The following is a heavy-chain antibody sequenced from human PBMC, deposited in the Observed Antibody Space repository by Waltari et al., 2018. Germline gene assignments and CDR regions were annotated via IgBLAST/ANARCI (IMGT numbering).Heavy chain of an antibody. J-gene: IGHJ4*02. CDR3: VRGERLATAAPDY. Sequence: QVQLVESGGGVVQPGRSLRLSCAASGFTFTYYSMHWVRQAPGKGLEWVALISYDGNNKYYADSMTGRFTISRDNSKNTLCLQMDNLTPEDTGVYFCVRGERLATAAPDYWGQGTLVTVSS. CDR1: GFTFTYYS. V-gene: IGHV3-30-3*01. CDR2: ISYDGNNK. D-gene: IGHD6-13*01.